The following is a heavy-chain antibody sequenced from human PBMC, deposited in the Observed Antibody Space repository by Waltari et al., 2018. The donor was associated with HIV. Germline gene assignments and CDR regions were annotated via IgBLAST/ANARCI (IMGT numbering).Heavy chain of an antibody. CDR1: GFPSSSYA. CDR2: ISYHGDDK. V-gene: IGHV3-30*18. J-gene: IGHJ4*02. Sequence: QVQLVESGGGVVQPGRYLRRSCAASGFPSSSYAMHWVRQAPGKGLEWVSVISYHGDDKYYADSVKGRFTISRDNSKNTLYLQMNSLRAEDTAVYYCAKGASGWSPGYWGQGTLVTVSS. D-gene: IGHD6-19*01. CDR3: AKGASGWSPGY.